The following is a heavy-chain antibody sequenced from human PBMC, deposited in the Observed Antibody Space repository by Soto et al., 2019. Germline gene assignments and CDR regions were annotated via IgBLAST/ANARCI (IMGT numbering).Heavy chain of an antibody. Sequence: PVWPLRLSWTASLFTFKNYAMHLVLQAPGKGLEWVAVISYDGSNEYYADSVKGRFTISRDNSKNTLYLQMNSLRIEDTAVYYCGRFEYWGQGTLVTVSS. CDR1: LFTFKNYA. CDR3: GRFEY. CDR2: ISYDGSNE. J-gene: IGHJ4*01. V-gene: IGHV3-30-3*01.